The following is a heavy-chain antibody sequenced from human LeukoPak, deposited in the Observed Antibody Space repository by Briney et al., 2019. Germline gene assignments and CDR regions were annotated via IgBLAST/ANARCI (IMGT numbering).Heavy chain of an antibody. Sequence: PSETLSLTCAVSGGSISSGGYSWSWIRQPPGKGLEWIGYIYHSGSTYYNPSLKSRVTISVDRSKNQFSLKLSSVTAADTAVYYCARAAGYYGDYHNWFDPWGQGTLVTVSS. D-gene: IGHD4-17*01. CDR2: IYHSGST. J-gene: IGHJ5*02. CDR3: ARAAGYYGDYHNWFDP. CDR1: GGSISSGGYS. V-gene: IGHV4-30-2*01.